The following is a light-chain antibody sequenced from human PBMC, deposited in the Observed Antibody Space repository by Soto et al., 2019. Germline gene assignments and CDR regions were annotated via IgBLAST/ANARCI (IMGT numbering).Light chain of an antibody. J-gene: IGKJ2*01. CDR2: AAS. CDR1: QTISSS. CDR3: QQSYSYQHMYP. Sequence: DIQMTQSPSSLSASVGDRVTITCRASQTISSSLNWYQQKPGKAPDLLIYAASNLQSGVPSRFSGSGSGSDFTLTISSLQPEDFAPYYCQQSYSYQHMYPFGQGTRLEIK. V-gene: IGKV1-39*01.